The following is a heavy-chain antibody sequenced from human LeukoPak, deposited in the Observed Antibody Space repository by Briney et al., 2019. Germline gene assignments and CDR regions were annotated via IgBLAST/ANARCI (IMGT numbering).Heavy chain of an antibody. CDR3: TTLGANGP. D-gene: IGHD1-26*01. V-gene: IGHV3-15*01. CDR2: VKSKSDGGTT. J-gene: IGHJ5*02. Sequence: GGSLRLSCAASGFTFTSAWMSWVRQAPGKGLEWLGRVKSKSDGGTTDYAAPVKGRFTISRDDSKSTVYLQMDSLKTEDTALYHCTTLGANGPWGQGTLVTVSS. CDR1: GFTFTSAW.